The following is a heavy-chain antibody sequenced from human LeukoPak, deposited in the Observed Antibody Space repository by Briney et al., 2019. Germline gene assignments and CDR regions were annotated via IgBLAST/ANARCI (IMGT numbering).Heavy chain of an antibody. CDR1: GFTVSSNF. CDR3: ARDGYGYNYMDV. D-gene: IGHD1-1*01. J-gene: IGHJ6*03. CDR2: IYSGGTT. V-gene: IGHV3-53*01. Sequence: PGGSLRLSCVASGFTVSSNFMSWVRQAPGKGLEWVSVIYSGGTTYYADSVQGRFTISRDNSKNTLYLQMNSLRAEDTTMYYCARDGYGYNYMDVWGKGTTVTVSS.